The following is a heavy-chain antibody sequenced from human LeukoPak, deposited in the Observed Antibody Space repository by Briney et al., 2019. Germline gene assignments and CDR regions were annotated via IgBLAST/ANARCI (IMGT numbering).Heavy chain of an antibody. V-gene: IGHV4-34*01. CDR3: ARDRSYYDFWSGYSPLDY. D-gene: IGHD3-3*01. Sequence: SETLSLTCAVYGGSFSGYYWSWIRQPPGKGLEWIGEINHSGSTNYNPSLKSRVTISVDTSKNQFSLKLSSVTAADTAVYYCARDRSYYDFWSGYSPLDYWGQGTLVTVSS. J-gene: IGHJ4*02. CDR2: INHSGST. CDR1: GGSFSGYY.